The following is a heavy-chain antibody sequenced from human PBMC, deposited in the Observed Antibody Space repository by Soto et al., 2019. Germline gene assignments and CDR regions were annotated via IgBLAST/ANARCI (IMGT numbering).Heavy chain of an antibody. CDR2: IIPRSATS. CDR1: GDTFSTYT. D-gene: IGHD4-17*01. CDR3: ARGCLVLGPTTVNSVYFVDAMDF. Sequence: QVQLVQSGAAVKKPGSSVKVSCKASGDTFSTYTITWMRQAPGQGLEWMGGIIPRSATSNYAQKFEGRVTITTDASTSTACLGLSSLRSVSTAVYYCARGCLVLGPTTVNSVYFVDAMDFWFQGTAVTVSS. V-gene: IGHV1-69*05. J-gene: IGHJ6*02.